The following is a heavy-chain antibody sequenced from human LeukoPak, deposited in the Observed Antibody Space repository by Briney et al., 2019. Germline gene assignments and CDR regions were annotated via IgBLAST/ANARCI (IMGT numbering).Heavy chain of an antibody. CDR1: GGSISSYY. Sequence: SETLSLTCTVSGGSISSYYWSWIRQPPGKGLEWIGYIYYSGSTNYNPSLKSRVTISVDTSKNQFSLKLSSVTAADTAVYYCARAMGSGSYEHIDYWGQGTLVTVSS. V-gene: IGHV4-59*01. CDR2: IYYSGST. CDR3: ARAMGSGSYEHIDY. D-gene: IGHD3-10*01. J-gene: IGHJ4*02.